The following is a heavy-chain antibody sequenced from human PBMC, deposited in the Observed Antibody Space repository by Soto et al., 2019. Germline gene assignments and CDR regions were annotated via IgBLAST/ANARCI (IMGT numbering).Heavy chain of an antibody. D-gene: IGHD3-16*01. CDR2: IYHSGST. J-gene: IGHJ6*02. V-gene: IGHV4-4*02. Sequence: SETLSLTCAVSGGSISSSNWWSWVRQPPGKGLEWIGEIYHSGSTNYNPSLKSRVTISVDRSKNQFSLKLSSVTAADTAVYYCAGSPYDYYYGMDVWGQGTTVTVSS. CDR1: GGSISSSNW. CDR3: AGSPYDYYYGMDV.